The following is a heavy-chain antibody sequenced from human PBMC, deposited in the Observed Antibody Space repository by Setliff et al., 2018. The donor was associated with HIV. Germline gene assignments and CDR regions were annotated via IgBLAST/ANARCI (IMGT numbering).Heavy chain of an antibody. J-gene: IGHJ4*02. CDR2: FYTSGST. CDR1: GGSISSGSYY. CDR3: ARGDWYDFFDY. V-gene: IGHV4-61*02. D-gene: IGHD6-19*01. Sequence: PSETLSLTCTVSGGSISSGSYYWSWIRQPAGKGLEWIGRFYTSGSTNYSPSLKSRVTMSVDTSKNQFSLKLSSVTAADTAVYYCARGDWYDFFDYWGQGTLVTV.